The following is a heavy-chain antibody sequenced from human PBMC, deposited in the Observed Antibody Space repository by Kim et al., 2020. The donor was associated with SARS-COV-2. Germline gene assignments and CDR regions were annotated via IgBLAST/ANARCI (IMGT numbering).Heavy chain of an antibody. J-gene: IGHJ4*02. CDR3: ARGAKQEMATTIDY. Sequence: NPSLKSRSTISVDTSKNQFSLKLSSVTAADTAVYYCARGAKQEMATTIDYWGQGTLVTVSS. D-gene: IGHD5-12*01. V-gene: IGHV4-34*01.